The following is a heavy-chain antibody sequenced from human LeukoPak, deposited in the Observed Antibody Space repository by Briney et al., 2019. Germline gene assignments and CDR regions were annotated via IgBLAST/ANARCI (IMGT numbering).Heavy chain of an antibody. Sequence: GASVKVSCKASGYTFSGYYMHWVRQAPGQGLEWMGWINPNSGDTHYAQMFQGRVTMTRDKSINTAYMELRRVRSDGTAVYYCAKAGSLQASSSGLQYFDLWGRGTLVTASS. CDR3: AKAGSLQASSSGLQYFDL. J-gene: IGHJ2*01. CDR1: GYTFSGYY. CDR2: INPNSGDT. D-gene: IGHD5-24*01. V-gene: IGHV1-2*02.